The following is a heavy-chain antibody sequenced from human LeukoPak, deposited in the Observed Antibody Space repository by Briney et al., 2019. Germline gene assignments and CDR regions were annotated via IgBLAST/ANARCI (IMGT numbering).Heavy chain of an antibody. V-gene: IGHV5-51*01. Sequence: GESLKISCKGSGYRFSSYWIGWVCQMPGKGLEWMGIIYPGDSDTRYSPSFQGQVTISADKSIGTAYLQWSSLKASDIAMYYCASGEAGSAFDIWGQGTMVTVSS. CDR3: ASGEAGSAFDI. CDR2: IYPGDSDT. J-gene: IGHJ3*02. CDR1: GYRFSSYW. D-gene: IGHD2-21*01.